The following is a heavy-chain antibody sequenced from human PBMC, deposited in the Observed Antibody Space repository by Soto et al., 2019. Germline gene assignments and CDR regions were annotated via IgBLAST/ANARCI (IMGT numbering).Heavy chain of an antibody. CDR2: IKSKTDGGTT. V-gene: IGHV3-15*01. Sequence: EVQLVESGGGLVKPGGSLRLSCAASGFTFSNAWMSWVRQAPGTGLEWVGRIKSKTDGGTTDYAAPVKGRFTISRDDSKNTLYLQMNSLKTEDIAVYYCTTQGILEPEDDYWGQGTLVTVSS. CDR3: TTQGILEPEDDY. J-gene: IGHJ4*02. D-gene: IGHD1-1*01. CDR1: GFTFSNAW.